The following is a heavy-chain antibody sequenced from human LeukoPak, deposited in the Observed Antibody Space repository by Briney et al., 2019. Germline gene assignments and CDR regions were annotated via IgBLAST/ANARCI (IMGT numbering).Heavy chain of an antibody. Sequence: PGGSLRLSCAASGFTFSGSTLHWVRQSAGKGLEWVGHIRSRANSYATVYAASVKGRFTISRDNSKNTLYLQMNSLRAEDTAVYYCARDGWSYPYNWFDPWGQGTLVTVSS. D-gene: IGHD1-26*01. CDR1: GFTFSGST. V-gene: IGHV3-73*01. CDR3: ARDGWSYPYNWFDP. CDR2: IRSRANSYAT. J-gene: IGHJ5*02.